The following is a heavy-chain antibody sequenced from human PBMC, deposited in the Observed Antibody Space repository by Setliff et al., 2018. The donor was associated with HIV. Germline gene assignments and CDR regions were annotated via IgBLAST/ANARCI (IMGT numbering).Heavy chain of an antibody. D-gene: IGHD1-26*01. J-gene: IGHJ4*02. V-gene: IGHV3-30*03. CDR2: MSTGGDIK. CDR1: GFTFSTFW. CDR3: VRDPIEGYPDYFDY. Sequence: PGGSLRLSCAASGFTFSTFWMGWVRQAPGKGLEWVAVMSTGGDIKIYADSVKGRFTISRDNSKNTLFLQMNSLRPEDTATYYCVRDPIEGYPDYFDYWGQGTLVTVSS.